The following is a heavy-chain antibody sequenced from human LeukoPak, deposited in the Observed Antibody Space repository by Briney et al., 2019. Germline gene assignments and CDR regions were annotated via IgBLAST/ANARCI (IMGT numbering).Heavy chain of an antibody. CDR1: GFTFSSYA. V-gene: IGHV3-64D*06. D-gene: IGHD2-2*01. J-gene: IGHJ4*02. Sequence: GGSLRLSCSASGFTFSSYAMHWVRQAPGKGLEYVSAISSNGGSTYYADSVKGRFTISRDNSKNTLYLQMSSLRAGDTAVYYCVKDRHCSSTSCYAPFDYWGQGTLVTISS. CDR3: VKDRHCSSTSCYAPFDY. CDR2: ISSNGGST.